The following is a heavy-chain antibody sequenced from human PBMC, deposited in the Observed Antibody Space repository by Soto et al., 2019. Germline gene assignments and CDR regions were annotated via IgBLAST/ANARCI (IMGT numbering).Heavy chain of an antibody. CDR3: ARMYHYGTYFDY. V-gene: IGHV4-59*01. J-gene: IGHJ4*02. CDR1: GGSISSYY. CDR2: IYYSGST. D-gene: IGHD4-17*01. Sequence: SETLSLTCTVSGGSISSYYWSWIRQPPGKGLEWIGYIYYSGSTNYNPSLKSRVTISVDTSKNQFSLKLSSVTAADTAVYYCARMYHYGTYFDYWGQGTLVTASS.